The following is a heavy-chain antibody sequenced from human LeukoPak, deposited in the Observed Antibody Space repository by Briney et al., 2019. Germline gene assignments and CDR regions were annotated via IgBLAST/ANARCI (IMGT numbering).Heavy chain of an antibody. Sequence: GGSLRLSCAASGFAFSDDYMSWIRQAPGKGLEWVSYISSSGSTRYYADSVKGRFTIPRDNAKNSLYLQMNSLRAEGMGVYYCARDSTEMATAYFDYWGQGTLVTVSS. J-gene: IGHJ4*02. D-gene: IGHD5-24*01. CDR2: ISSSGSTR. CDR3: ARDSTEMATAYFDY. CDR1: GFAFSDDY. V-gene: IGHV3-11*04.